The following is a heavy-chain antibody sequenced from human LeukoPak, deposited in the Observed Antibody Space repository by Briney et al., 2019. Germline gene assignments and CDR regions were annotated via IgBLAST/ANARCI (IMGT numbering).Heavy chain of an antibody. D-gene: IGHD6-13*01. CDR2: ISYSGTT. CDR1: GASISSSPYY. CDR3: ARDRGQQLGWFDP. V-gene: IGHV4-39*07. J-gene: IGHJ5*02. Sequence: SETLSLTCTVSGASISSSPYYWGWIRQSPGKGMEWIGSISYSGTTYYNPSLKSRVTISVDTSKKQFSLKLSSVTAADTAVYYCARDRGQQLGWFDPWGQGTLVTVSS.